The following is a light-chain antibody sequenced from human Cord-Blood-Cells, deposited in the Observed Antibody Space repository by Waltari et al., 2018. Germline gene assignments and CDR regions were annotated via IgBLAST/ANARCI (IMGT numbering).Light chain of an antibody. V-gene: IGLV2-14*01. CDR3: SSYTSSSTLV. Sequence: QSALTQPASVSGSPGQSITISCTGTSSDVGGYNDVSWYQQHPGKAPKRRIYDVSKRPSGVSNRFSGSKSGNTASLTISGLQAEEEADYYCSSYTSSSTLVFGGGTKLTVL. CDR1: SSDVGGYND. J-gene: IGLJ3*02. CDR2: DVS.